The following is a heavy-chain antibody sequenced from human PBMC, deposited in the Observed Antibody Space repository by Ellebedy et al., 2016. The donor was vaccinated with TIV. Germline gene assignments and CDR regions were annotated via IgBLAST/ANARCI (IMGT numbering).Heavy chain of an antibody. V-gene: IGHV4-61*01. CDR2: IYYSGST. D-gene: IGHD3-10*01. CDR1: GGSVSSGSYY. CDR3: ARDGESLDY. Sequence: SETLSLTXTVSGGSVSSGSYYWSWIRQPPGKGLEWIGYIYYSGSTNYNPSLKSRVTISVDTSKNQFSLKLSSVTAADTAVYYCARDGESLDYWGQGTLVTVSS. J-gene: IGHJ4*02.